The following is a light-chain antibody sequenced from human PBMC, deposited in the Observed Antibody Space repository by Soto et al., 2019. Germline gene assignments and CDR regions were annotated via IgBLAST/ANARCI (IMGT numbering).Light chain of an antibody. Sequence: QSALTQPASVSGSPGQSITISCTGTGSDVGGYDFVSWYQQHPGKAPKLLVYEVFNRPSGVSNRFSGSKSANTASLTISGLQAEDEAHYYCTSYTTSSTLILFGGGTKLTVL. CDR2: EVF. J-gene: IGLJ2*01. CDR3: TSYTTSSTLIL. V-gene: IGLV2-14*01. CDR1: GSDVGGYDF.